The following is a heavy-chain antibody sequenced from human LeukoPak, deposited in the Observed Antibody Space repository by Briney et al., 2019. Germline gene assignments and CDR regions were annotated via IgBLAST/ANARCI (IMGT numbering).Heavy chain of an antibody. Sequence: ASVKVSCKASGYTFTGCYMHWVRQAPGQGLEWMGWINPNSGGTNYAQKFQGRVTMTRDTSISTAYMELSRLRSDDTAVYYCARDFTIFGVVTPLRVFDPWGQGTLVTVSS. V-gene: IGHV1-2*02. CDR1: GYTFTGCY. CDR3: ARDFTIFGVVTPLRVFDP. J-gene: IGHJ5*02. D-gene: IGHD3-3*01. CDR2: INPNSGGT.